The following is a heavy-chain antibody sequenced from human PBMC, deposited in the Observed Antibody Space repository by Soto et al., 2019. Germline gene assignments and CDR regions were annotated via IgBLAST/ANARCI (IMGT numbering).Heavy chain of an antibody. D-gene: IGHD3-10*01. J-gene: IGHJ4*02. CDR1: GGSISSGGYY. CDR2: IYYSGST. CDR3: ARGVTMVRGVIHTPYFDY. Sequence: QVQLQESGPGLVKPSQTLSLTCTVSGGSISSGGYYWSWIRQHPGKGLEWIGYIYYSGSTYYNPSLKCRVTLSVYTSKNQFSLKLRSVTAADTAVYYCARGVTMVRGVIHTPYFDYWGQGTLVTVSS. V-gene: IGHV4-31*03.